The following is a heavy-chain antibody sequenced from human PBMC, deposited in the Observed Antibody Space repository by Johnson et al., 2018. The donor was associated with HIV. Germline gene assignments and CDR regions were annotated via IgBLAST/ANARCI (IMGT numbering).Heavy chain of an antibody. Sequence: VQLVESGGGLVQPGGSLRLSCAASGFTFSSYWMHWVRQAPGKGLEWVANIKQDGSEKYYVDSVKGRFTISRDNAKNLLYLQMNSLRAEDTAVFYCARTSEWATYQDAFDIWGQGTMVSVSS. CDR2: IKQDGSEK. CDR3: ARTSEWATYQDAFDI. CDR1: GFTFSSYW. V-gene: IGHV3-7*03. D-gene: IGHD1-26*01. J-gene: IGHJ3*02.